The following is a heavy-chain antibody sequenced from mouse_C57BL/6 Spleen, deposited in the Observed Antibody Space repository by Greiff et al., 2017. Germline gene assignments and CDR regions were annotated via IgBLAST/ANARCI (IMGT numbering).Heavy chain of an antibody. J-gene: IGHJ3*01. V-gene: IGHV5-9-1*02. CDR1: GFTFSSYA. CDR2: ISSGGDYI. CDR3: TADSSWFAY. Sequence: LQQSGEGLVKPGGSLKLSCAASGFTFSSYAMSWVRQTPEKRLEWVAYISSGGDYIYYADTVKGRFTISRDNARNTLYLQMSSLKSEDTAMYYCTADSSWFAYWGQGTLVTVSA.